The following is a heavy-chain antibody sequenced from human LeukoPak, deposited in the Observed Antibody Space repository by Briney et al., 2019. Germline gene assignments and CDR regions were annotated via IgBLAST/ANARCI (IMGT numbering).Heavy chain of an antibody. J-gene: IGHJ6*03. CDR1: GYTFTTYT. D-gene: IGHD3-9*01. CDR3: ARVMGPIFDWLLFSPYYYMDV. Sequence: ASVKVSCKASGYTFTTYTMHWVRQAPGQSLEWMGWITGDGSTKYSGDFQARVTITGDTSTSTAYMELRSLRSDDTAVYYCARVMGPIFDWLLFSPYYYMDVWGKGTTVTISS. V-gene: IGHV1-3*01. CDR2: ITGDGST.